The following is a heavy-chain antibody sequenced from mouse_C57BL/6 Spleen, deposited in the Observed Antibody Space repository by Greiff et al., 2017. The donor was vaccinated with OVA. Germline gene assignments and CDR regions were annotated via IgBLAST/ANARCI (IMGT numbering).Heavy chain of an antibody. V-gene: IGHV1-75*01. CDR3: ARFAYYSNGGFDY. D-gene: IGHD2-5*01. Sequence: VKLQQSGPELVKPGASVKISCKASGYTFTDYYINWVKQRPGQGLEWIGWIFPGSGSTYYNEKFKGKATLTVDKSSSTAYMLLSSLTSEDSAVYFCARFAYYSNGGFDYWGQGTTLTVSS. J-gene: IGHJ2*01. CDR1: GYTFTDYY. CDR2: IFPGSGST.